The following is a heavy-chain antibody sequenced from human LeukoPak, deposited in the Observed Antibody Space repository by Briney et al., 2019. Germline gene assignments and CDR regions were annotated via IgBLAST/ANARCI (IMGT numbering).Heavy chain of an antibody. J-gene: IGHJ4*02. CDR1: GVSISSSSYY. D-gene: IGHD6-13*01. CDR3: ARQISSWFYFDY. CDR2: IYYSGST. Sequence: SETLSLTCSVSGVSISSSSYYWGWIRQPPGKGLEWIGSIYYSGSTYYNPSLKSRVTISVDTSKNQFSLKLSSVTAADTAVYYCARQISSWFYFDYWGQGTLVTVSS. V-gene: IGHV4-39*01.